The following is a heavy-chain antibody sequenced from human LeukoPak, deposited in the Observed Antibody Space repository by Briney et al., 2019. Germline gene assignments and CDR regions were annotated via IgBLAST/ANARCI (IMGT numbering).Heavy chain of an antibody. CDR1: GFTFRNYW. Sequence: PGGSLRLSCAASGFTFRNYWMGWVRQAPGKGLEWVAVIAADGGVKHYADSVQGRFILSRDNSKNTLFLQMNSLSVEDTAVYYCAREATWGQWYFDHWGQGTPVTISS. D-gene: IGHD6-19*01. V-gene: IGHV3-30*03. CDR3: AREATWGQWYFDH. CDR2: IAADGGVK. J-gene: IGHJ4*02.